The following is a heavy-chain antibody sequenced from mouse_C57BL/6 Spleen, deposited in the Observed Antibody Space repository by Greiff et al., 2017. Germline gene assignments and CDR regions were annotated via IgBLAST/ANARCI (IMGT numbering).Heavy chain of an antibody. CDR2: IYPRSGNT. J-gene: IGHJ1*03. V-gene: IGHV1-81*01. CDR3: ARGGTSWYFDV. D-gene: IGHD3-3*01. Sequence: VQLVESGAELARPGASVKLSCKASGYTFTSYGISWVKQRTGQGLEWIGEIYPRSGNTYYNEKFKGKATLTADKSSSTAYMELRSLTSEDSAVYFCARGGTSWYFDVWGTGTTVTVSS. CDR1: GYTFTSYG.